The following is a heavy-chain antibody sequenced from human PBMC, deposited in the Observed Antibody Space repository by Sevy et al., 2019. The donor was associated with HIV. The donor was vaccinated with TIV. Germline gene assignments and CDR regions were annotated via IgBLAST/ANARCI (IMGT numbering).Heavy chain of an antibody. J-gene: IGHJ4*02. CDR1: GFTFSSFW. Sequence: GGSLRLSCAASGFTFSSFWMTWVRQAPGKGLEWVANINHDGSEIHYVDSVKGRFSISRDNAKNSLNLQMNSLRAEDTAVYYCARALYAYSSYWGQGTLVTVSS. CDR2: INHDGSEI. V-gene: IGHV3-7*01. D-gene: IGHD4-4*01. CDR3: ARALYAYSSY.